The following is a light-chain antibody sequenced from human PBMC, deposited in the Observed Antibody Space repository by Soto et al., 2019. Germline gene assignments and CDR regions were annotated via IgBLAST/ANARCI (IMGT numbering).Light chain of an antibody. V-gene: IGLV2-14*01. CDR3: SSYTSSSTLVV. CDR1: TSDVGGY. J-gene: IGLJ2*01. Sequence: QSALTQPASVSGSPGQPITISCTGTTSDVGGYVSWYQQHPGKAPKLMIYEVSNRPSGVSNRFSGSKSGNTASLTISGLQAEDEADYYCSSYTSSSTLVVFGGGTKLTVL. CDR2: EVS.